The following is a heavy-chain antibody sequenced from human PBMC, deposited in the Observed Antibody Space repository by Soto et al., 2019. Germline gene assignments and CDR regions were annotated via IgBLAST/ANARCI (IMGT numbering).Heavy chain of an antibody. CDR1: GYTFTSYG. V-gene: IGHV1-18*01. D-gene: IGHD3-3*01. J-gene: IGHJ6*03. CDR3: ARRGYYDYRSGYYYYYMDG. CDR2: ISAYNGNT. Sequence: ASVKVSCKASGYTFTSYGISWVRQAPGQGLEWMGWISAYNGNTNYAQKLQGRVTMTTDTSTSTAYMELRSLRSDDTAVYYCARRGYYDYRSGYYYYYMDGWGKGTTVTVSS.